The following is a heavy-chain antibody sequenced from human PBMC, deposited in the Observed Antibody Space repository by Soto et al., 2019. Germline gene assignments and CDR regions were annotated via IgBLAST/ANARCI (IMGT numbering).Heavy chain of an antibody. CDR1: DFTFSNAR. J-gene: IGHJ4*02. CDR2: IKSKVDGGTT. Sequence: EVQLVESGGGSVKPGGSLRLSCAVSDFTFSNARMNWVRQAPGKGLEWVGRIKSKVDGGTTAYAAPVKGRFTISRDDSKNMLFLQMNSLKTEDTAVYYCSTGGYPSGLDQWGQGTLVTVSS. V-gene: IGHV3-15*07. D-gene: IGHD1-1*01. CDR3: STGGYPSGLDQ.